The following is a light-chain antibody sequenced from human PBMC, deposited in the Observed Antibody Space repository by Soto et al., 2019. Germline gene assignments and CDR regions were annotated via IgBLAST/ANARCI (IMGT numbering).Light chain of an antibody. CDR1: QSVSTK. CDR2: EAS. V-gene: IGKV3-11*01. J-gene: IGKJ2*01. CDR3: QQRSDWYT. Sequence: EIVLTQSPATLSLSPGERATLSCRASQSVSTKLAWYQQKPGQAPRLLIHEASNRATGIPVRFSGSGSGTDCTLTISSLEPDDFAVYYCQQRSDWYTFGPGTKLEIK.